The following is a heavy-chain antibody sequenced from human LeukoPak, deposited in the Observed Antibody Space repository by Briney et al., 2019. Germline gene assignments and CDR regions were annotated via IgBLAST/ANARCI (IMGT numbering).Heavy chain of an antibody. CDR2: IWYDGSNK. D-gene: IGHD3-10*01. Sequence: GRSLRLSCAASGFTFSDYGMHWVRQAPGKGLEWEAVIWYDGSNKDYAESVKGRFTISRDNSKNTLYLQMNSLRAEDTAVYYCARDYNPYYYGSGSYSPIDYWGQGTLVTVSS. V-gene: IGHV3-33*01. CDR1: GFTFSDYG. J-gene: IGHJ4*02. CDR3: ARDYNPYYYGSGSYSPIDY.